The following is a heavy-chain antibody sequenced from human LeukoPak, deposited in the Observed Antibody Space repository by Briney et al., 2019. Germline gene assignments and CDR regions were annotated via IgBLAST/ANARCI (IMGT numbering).Heavy chain of an antibody. J-gene: IGHJ3*02. Sequence: ASVKVSCKASGYTFTSYAMHWVRQAPGQRLEWMGWINPNSGGTNYAQKFQGRVTMTRDTSISTAYMELSRLRSDDTAVYYCARDGQQLEAFDIWGQGTMVTVSS. V-gene: IGHV1-2*02. CDR2: INPNSGGT. D-gene: IGHD6-13*01. CDR1: GYTFTSYA. CDR3: ARDGQQLEAFDI.